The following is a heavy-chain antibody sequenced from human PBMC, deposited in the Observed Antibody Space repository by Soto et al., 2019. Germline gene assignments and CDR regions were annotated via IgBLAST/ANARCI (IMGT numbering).Heavy chain of an antibody. J-gene: IGHJ4*02. CDR3: VRDVGYDYVN. CDR1: GFTCSSYW. D-gene: IGHD3-16*01. CDR2: IKQGGSAK. Sequence: EVQLVESGGGLVQPGGSLRISCAVSGFTCSSYWMSWVRQAPGKGLDWVATIKQGGSAKYYVDSVKGRFTISGDNAENSLYLQMNSLSAEDTSVDFCVRDVGYDYVNWGQGTLVTVSS. V-gene: IGHV3-7*01.